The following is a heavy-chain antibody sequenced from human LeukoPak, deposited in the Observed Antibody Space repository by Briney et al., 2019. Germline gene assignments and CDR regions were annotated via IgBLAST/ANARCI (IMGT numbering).Heavy chain of an antibody. CDR3: AKPSDSSDWYKPIFDY. J-gene: IGHJ4*02. CDR1: GFTFSSYA. CDR2: IGVSAGST. Sequence: GGSLRLSCAASGFTFSSYAMSWVRQAPGKGLEWVSVIGVSAGSTYYADSVKGRFTISRDNSKNTLYLQMNSLRAEDTAVYYCAKPSDSSDWYKPIFDYWGQGTLVTVSS. D-gene: IGHD6-19*01. V-gene: IGHV3-23*01.